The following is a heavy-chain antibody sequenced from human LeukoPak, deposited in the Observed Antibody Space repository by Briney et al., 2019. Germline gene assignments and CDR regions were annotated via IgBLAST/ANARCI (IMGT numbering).Heavy chain of an antibody. CDR1: GFTFSTYS. V-gene: IGHV3-21*01. CDR2: ISSSSSYI. CDR3: ARVRYDYYYGMDV. J-gene: IGHJ6*04. Sequence: GGSLRLSCAASGFTFSTYSMNWVRQAPGKGLEWVSSISSSSSYIYYADSVKGRFTISRDNAKNSLYLQMDSLRAEDTAVYYCARVRYDYYYGMDVWGKGTTVTDSS.